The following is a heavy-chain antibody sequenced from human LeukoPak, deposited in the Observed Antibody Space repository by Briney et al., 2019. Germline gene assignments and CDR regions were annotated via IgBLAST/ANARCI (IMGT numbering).Heavy chain of an antibody. CDR1: GFTFSRYG. CDR2: MRYDGSNR. D-gene: IGHD3-10*01. CDR3: AKTMLRGIWYMDV. V-gene: IGHV3-30*02. J-gene: IGHJ6*03. Sequence: GGSLRLSCAASGFTFSRYGMHWVRQAPGKGMEWVAFMRYDGSNRYYADFVKGRFTISRDNSKNMLYLQMNSLRPEDTAVYYCAKTMLRGIWYMDVWDKGTTVIISS.